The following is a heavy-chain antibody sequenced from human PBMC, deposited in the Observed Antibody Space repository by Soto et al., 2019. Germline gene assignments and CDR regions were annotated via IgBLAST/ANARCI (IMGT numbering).Heavy chain of an antibody. CDR3: ASGNWFGELFEY. D-gene: IGHD3-10*01. Sequence: EVQLVESGGGLVKPGGSLRLSCAVSGFTFSSYTMNWVRQAPGKGLEWVACISSSNSYIYYADSVKGRFTISRDNAKNSLYLQMNSLGVEDTAVYYCASGNWFGELFEYWGQGTLVTVSS. V-gene: IGHV3-21*06. CDR1: GFTFSSYT. J-gene: IGHJ4*02. CDR2: ISSSNSYI.